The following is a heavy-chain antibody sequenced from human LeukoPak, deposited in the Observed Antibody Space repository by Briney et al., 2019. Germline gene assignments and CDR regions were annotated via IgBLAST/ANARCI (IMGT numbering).Heavy chain of an antibody. CDR1: GFTVSSNY. D-gene: IGHD2-8*01. V-gene: IGHV3-53*01. Sequence: PGGSLTLSCAASGFTVSSNYMSWVRQAPGKGREWVSFMYTDGNTYSSDSVKGRFPIPRNNSKNPVYLQMNNLRADDTAVYYCASLAYYYFDYWGQGTLVTVSS. CDR2: MYTDGNT. CDR3: ASLAYYYFDY. J-gene: IGHJ4*02.